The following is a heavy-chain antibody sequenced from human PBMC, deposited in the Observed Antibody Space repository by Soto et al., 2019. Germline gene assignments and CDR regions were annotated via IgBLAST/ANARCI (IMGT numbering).Heavy chain of an antibody. D-gene: IGHD6-13*01. CDR2: IWYDGSNK. CDR3: ARDTGIARDSNWFDP. Sequence: GGSLRLSCAASGFTFSSYGMHWVRQAPGKGLEWVAVIWYDGSNKYYADSVKGRFTISRDNSKNTLYLQMNSLRAEDTAVYYCARDTGIARDSNWFDPWGQGTLVTVSS. J-gene: IGHJ5*02. V-gene: IGHV3-33*01. CDR1: GFTFSSYG.